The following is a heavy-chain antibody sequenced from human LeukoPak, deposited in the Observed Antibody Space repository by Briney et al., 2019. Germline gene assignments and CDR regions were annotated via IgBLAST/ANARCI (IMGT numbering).Heavy chain of an antibody. D-gene: IGHD5-18*01. CDR3: ASGSYGKSVHFDY. CDR1: GGSFSGYY. Sequence: PETPSLTCAVYGGSFSGYYWSWIRQPPGKGLEWIGEINHSGSTNYNPSLKSRVTISVDTSKNQFSLKLSSVTAADTAVYYCASGSYGKSVHFDYWGQGTLVTVSS. J-gene: IGHJ4*02. V-gene: IGHV4-34*01. CDR2: INHSGST.